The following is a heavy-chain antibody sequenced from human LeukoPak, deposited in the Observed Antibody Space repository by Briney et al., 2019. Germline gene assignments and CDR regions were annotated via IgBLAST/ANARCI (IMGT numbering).Heavy chain of an antibody. CDR2: ISGSGGST. V-gene: IGHV3-23*01. CDR1: GFTFSNYV. CDR3: AKGFTMIVVVITS. Sequence: PGGSLRLSCAASGFTFSNYVMNWVRQAPGKGLEWVSTISGSGGSTYYADTVKGRFTISRDNSKNTLYLQMNSLRAEDTAVYYCAKGFTMIVVVITSWGQGTLVTVSS. D-gene: IGHD3-22*01. J-gene: IGHJ5*02.